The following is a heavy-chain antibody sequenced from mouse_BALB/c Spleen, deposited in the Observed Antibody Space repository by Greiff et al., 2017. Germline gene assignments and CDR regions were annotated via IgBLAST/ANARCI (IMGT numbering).Heavy chain of an antibody. CDR2: ISSGSSTI. V-gene: IGHV5-17*02. CDR1: GFTFSSFG. Sequence: EVKLMESGGGLVQPGGSRKLSCAASGFTFSSFGMHWVRQAPEKGLEWVAYISSGSSTIYYADTVKGRFTISRDNPKNTLFLQMTSLRSEDTAMYYCARSITTEGFDYWGQGTTLTVSS. D-gene: IGHD1-1*01. CDR3: ARSITTEGFDY. J-gene: IGHJ2*01.